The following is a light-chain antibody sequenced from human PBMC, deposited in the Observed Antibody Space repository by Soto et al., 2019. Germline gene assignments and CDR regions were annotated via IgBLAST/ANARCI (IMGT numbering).Light chain of an antibody. CDR1: SSDVGAYDF. J-gene: IGLJ1*01. Sequence: QSALTQPRSVSGSPGQSVTVSCTGTSSDVGAYDFVSWYQQHPAKAPKLVIFDVNKRPSGVPDRFSGSRSGNTASLSISGLRTEDEADSYCCSYPDNYTLYVFGTGTKLTVL. CDR2: DVN. CDR3: CSYPDNYTLYV. V-gene: IGLV2-11*01.